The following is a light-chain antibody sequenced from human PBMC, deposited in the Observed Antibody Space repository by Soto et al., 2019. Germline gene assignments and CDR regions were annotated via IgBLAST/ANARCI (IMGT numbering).Light chain of an antibody. J-gene: IGKJ4*01. CDR1: QSVSSY. V-gene: IGKV3-11*01. CDR2: DAS. CDR3: QQRSNWPFT. Sequence: EIVLTQSPATLSLSPGERATLSCRASQSVSSYLAWYQQKPGQAPRLLIYDASNRATGIPARFSGSGSGTDFTLTISRLEPEDFAVYYCQQRSNWPFTFGGGNKVEIK.